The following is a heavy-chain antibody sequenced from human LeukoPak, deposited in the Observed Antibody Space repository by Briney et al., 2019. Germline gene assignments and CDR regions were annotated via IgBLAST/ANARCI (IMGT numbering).Heavy chain of an antibody. Sequence: SETLSLTCAVYGDYLSSYYWSWVRQPPGRGLEWIGEINHSGDTNYTPSLESRVTLSVDTSQDQIYLKLGSVTVAHTAVYYCASRRGGSIRNGMDVWGQGTTVTVSS. D-gene: IGHD3-10*01. CDR3: ASRRGGSIRNGMDV. CDR1: GDYLSSYY. CDR2: INHSGDT. J-gene: IGHJ6*02. V-gene: IGHV4-34*01.